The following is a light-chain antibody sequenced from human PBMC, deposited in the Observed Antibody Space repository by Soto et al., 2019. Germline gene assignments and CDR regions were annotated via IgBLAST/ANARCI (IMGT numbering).Light chain of an antibody. Sequence: QLVLTQSSSASASLGSSVKLTCTLSSGHSTYIIAWHQQQPGKAPRYLMKLEGSGSYNKGSGIPDRFSGSSSGADRYLTISNFQFEDEADYYCETWDTKVVVFGGGTKLTVL. J-gene: IGLJ2*01. CDR3: ETWDTKVVV. V-gene: IGLV4-60*02. CDR2: LEGSGSY. CDR1: SGHSTYI.